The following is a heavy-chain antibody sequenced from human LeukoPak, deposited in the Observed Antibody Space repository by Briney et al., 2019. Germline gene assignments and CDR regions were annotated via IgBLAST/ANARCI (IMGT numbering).Heavy chain of an antibody. Sequence: ASETLSLTCTVSGDSISSYYWSSIRQPPGKGLEWIGYIYHSGSINYNPSLKSRATISVDTSKNQFSLKLSSVTAADTAVYYCAREGDYYDKSGPLDYWGQGTLVTVSS. V-gene: IGHV4-59*01. D-gene: IGHD3-22*01. CDR3: AREGDYYDKSGPLDY. J-gene: IGHJ4*02. CDR1: GDSISSYY. CDR2: IYHSGSI.